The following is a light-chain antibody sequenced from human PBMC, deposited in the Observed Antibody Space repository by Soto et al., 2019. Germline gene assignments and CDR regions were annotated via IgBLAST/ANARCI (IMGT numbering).Light chain of an antibody. CDR3: HHLNGYPIT. V-gene: IGKV1-17*01. CDR2: ASS. J-gene: IGKJ5*01. Sequence: DIQMTQSPSSLSASVGDRVTITCRASQSISNFLNWYQQRPGKAPKRLIYASSSLQSGVPSRFSGSVSGTDFTLTISSLQPEDFATYYCHHLNGYPITFGQGTRLEI. CDR1: QSISNF.